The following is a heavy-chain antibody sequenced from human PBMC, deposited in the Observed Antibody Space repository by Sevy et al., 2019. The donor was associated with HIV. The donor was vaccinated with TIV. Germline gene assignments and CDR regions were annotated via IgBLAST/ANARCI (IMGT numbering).Heavy chain of an antibody. CDR1: GFTFSSYA. V-gene: IGHV3-30-3*01. CDR3: AREGVGATTDAFDI. D-gene: IGHD1-26*01. J-gene: IGHJ3*02. CDR2: ISYDGSNK. Sequence: GGSLRLSCAASGFTFSSYAMHWVRQAPGKGLEWVAVISYDGSNKYYADSVKGRFTISRDNSKNTLYLQMNSLRAEDTAVYYCAREGVGATTDAFDIWAKGQWSPSPQ.